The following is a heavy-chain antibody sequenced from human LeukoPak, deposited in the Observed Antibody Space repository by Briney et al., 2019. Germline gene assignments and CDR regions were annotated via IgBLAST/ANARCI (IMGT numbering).Heavy chain of an antibody. D-gene: IGHD1-26*01. V-gene: IGHV4-39*01. CDR2: IYSSVST. CDR3: AYSGSYGHLGY. CDR1: GGSISSNAYY. Sequence: SETLSLACTVSGGSISSNAYYWAWIRQPPGKGLEWIGSIYSSVSTYYNPSLKSRVTISVDTSKNQFSLRLSSVTTADTALYYCAYSGSYGHLGYWGQGIPVTVAS. J-gene: IGHJ4*02.